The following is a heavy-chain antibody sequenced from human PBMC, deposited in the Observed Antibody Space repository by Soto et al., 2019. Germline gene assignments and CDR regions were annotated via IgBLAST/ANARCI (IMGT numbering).Heavy chain of an antibody. D-gene: IGHD3-22*01. V-gene: IGHV5-51*01. Sequence: GESLKISCKGSGYSFTSYWIGWVRQMPGKGLEWMGIIYPGDSDTRYSPSFQGQVTISADKSISTAYLQWSSLKASDTAMYYCARSLIGYDSSGYSFDYWCQGTLVTVSS. CDR2: IYPGDSDT. CDR3: ARSLIGYDSSGYSFDY. CDR1: GYSFTSYW. J-gene: IGHJ4*02.